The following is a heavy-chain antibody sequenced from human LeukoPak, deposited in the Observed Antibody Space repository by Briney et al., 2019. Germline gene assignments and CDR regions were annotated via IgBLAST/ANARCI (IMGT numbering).Heavy chain of an antibody. J-gene: IGHJ3*02. Sequence: PSETLSLTCTVSGGSISSYYWSWIRQPPGKGLEWIGCIYYSGSTYYNPSLKSRVTISVDTSKNQFSPKLSSVTAADTAVYYCARDRVDYGVRDDAFDIWGQGTMVTVSS. V-gene: IGHV4-59*12. D-gene: IGHD4-17*01. CDR1: GGSISSYY. CDR2: IYYSGST. CDR3: ARDRVDYGVRDDAFDI.